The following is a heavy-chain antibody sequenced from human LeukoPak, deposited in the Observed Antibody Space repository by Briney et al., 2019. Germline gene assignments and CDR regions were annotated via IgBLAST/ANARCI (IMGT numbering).Heavy chain of an antibody. CDR2: IGTAGEI. D-gene: IGHD3-10*01. CDR1: GFTFSSYD. CDR3: ARDRYYFGSGSYPWYFDL. V-gene: IGHV3-13*01. Sequence: GGSLRLPCAASGFTFSSYDIHWVRQATGKGLEWVSGIGTAGEIYYPGSVKGRFTISRENAKNSLYLQMNSLRAEDTAVYYCARDRYYFGSGSYPWYFDLWGRGTLVTVSS. J-gene: IGHJ2*01.